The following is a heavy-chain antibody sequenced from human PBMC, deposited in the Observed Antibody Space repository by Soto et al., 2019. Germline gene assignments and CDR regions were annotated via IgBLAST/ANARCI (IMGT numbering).Heavy chain of an antibody. CDR2: IIPIFGTA. V-gene: IGHV1-69*13. CDR1: GGTFSSYA. J-gene: IGHJ6*02. CDR3: ARVKRFLDRGWDYYYYGMDV. Sequence: ASVKVSCKASGGTFSSYAISWVRQAPGQGLEWMGGIIPIFGTANYAQKFQGRVTITADESTSTAYMELSSLRSEDTAVYYCARVKRFLDRGWDYYYYGMDVWGQGTTVTVSS. D-gene: IGHD3-3*01.